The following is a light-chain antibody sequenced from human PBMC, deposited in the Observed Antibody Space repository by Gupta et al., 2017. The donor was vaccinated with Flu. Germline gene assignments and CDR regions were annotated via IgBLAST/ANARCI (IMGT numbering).Light chain of an antibody. CDR1: QSVLYSSDNRNY. J-gene: IGKJ4*01. V-gene: IGKV4-1*01. CDR3: QQYYSTPPT. Sequence: NCKSSQSVLYSSDNRNYLAWYQQKPGQPPTLLIYWASTRESGVPDRFSGSGSGTDFTLTISSLQAEDVAVYYCQQYYSTPPTFGGGTKVEIK. CDR2: WAS.